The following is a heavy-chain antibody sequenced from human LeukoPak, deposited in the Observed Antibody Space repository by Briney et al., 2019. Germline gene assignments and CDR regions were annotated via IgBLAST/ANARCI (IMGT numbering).Heavy chain of an antibody. CDR2: VNSDGSST. Sequence: GGSLRLSCAASGFTFSNYWMHWVRQSPGQGPVWISRVNSDGSSTSYADSVKGRFTISRDNAKNTVYLQMNTLRAEDTAVYYCARGGAATIYYFDYWGQGVLVTVSS. V-gene: IGHV3-74*01. J-gene: IGHJ4*02. CDR1: GFTFSNYW. CDR3: ARGGAATIYYFDY. D-gene: IGHD4-11*01.